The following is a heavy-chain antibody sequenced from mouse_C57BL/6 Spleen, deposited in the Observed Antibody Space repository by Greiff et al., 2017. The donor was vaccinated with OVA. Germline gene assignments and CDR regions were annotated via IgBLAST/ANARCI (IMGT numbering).Heavy chain of an antibody. CDR1: GYTFTSYW. CDR2: IHPNSGST. CDR3: ARRYGSRREYYFDY. J-gene: IGHJ2*01. Sequence: QVQLKESGAELVKPGASVKLSCKASGYTFTSYWMHWVKQRPGQGLEWIGMIHPNSGSTNYNEKFKSKATLTVDKSSSTAHMQLSSLTSEDSAVYYCARRYGSRREYYFDYWGQGTTLTVSS. V-gene: IGHV1-64*01. D-gene: IGHD1-1*01.